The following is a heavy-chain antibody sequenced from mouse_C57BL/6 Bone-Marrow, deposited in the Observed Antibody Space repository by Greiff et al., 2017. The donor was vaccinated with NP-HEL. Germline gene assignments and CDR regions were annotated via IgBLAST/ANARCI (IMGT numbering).Heavy chain of an antibody. CDR2: IRSKSNNYAT. V-gene: IGHV10-1*01. D-gene: IGHD2-1*01. Sequence: EVQLVESGGGLVQPKGSLKLSCAASGFSFNTYAMNWVRQAPGKGLEWVARIRSKSNNYATYYADSVKDRFTISRDESESMLYLQMNNLKTEDTAMYYCVRNYGNYDAMDYWGQGTSVTVSS. CDR3: VRNYGNYDAMDY. J-gene: IGHJ4*01. CDR1: GFSFNTYA.